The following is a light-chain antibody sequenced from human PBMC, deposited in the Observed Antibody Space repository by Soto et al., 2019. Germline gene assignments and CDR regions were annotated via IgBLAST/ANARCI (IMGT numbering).Light chain of an antibody. CDR2: GAS. Sequence: EIVMTQSQATLSMSPGERATLSCRASQRVSSNLAWYQQKPGQAPRLLIYGASTRATGIPARFSGSGSGTEFSLTISSLQSEDFAVYYCQQYNNWPPSITFGQGTRLEIK. CDR1: QRVSSN. CDR3: QQYNNWPPSIT. V-gene: IGKV3-15*01. J-gene: IGKJ5*01.